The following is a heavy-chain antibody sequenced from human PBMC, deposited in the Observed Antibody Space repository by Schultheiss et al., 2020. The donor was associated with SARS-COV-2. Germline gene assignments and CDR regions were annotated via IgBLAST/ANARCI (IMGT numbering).Heavy chain of an antibody. CDR3: ARVPSIVVVITTPLGGFDY. Sequence: SETLSLTCAVYGGSFSGYYWGWIRQPPGKGLEWIGSIYHSGSTYYNPSLKSRVTISVDTSKNQFSLKLSSVTAADTAVYYCARVPSIVVVITTPLGGFDYWGQGTLVTVSS. J-gene: IGHJ4*02. D-gene: IGHD3-22*01. CDR1: GGSFSGYY. CDR2: IYHSGST. V-gene: IGHV4-34*01.